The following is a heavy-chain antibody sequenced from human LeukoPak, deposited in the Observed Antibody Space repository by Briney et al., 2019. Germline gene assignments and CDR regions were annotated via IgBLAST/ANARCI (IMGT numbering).Heavy chain of an antibody. D-gene: IGHD2/OR15-2a*01. Sequence: GGSLSLSCAASGFTFSSYELNWFRQAPGKGLEWVSYISSSGSNIYYADSVKGRFTISRDNAKNSLYLQMKNLRAEDTAVYYCVINDYWGQGTLVTVSS. V-gene: IGHV3-48*03. CDR1: GFTFSSYE. CDR2: ISSSGSNI. CDR3: VINDY. J-gene: IGHJ4*02.